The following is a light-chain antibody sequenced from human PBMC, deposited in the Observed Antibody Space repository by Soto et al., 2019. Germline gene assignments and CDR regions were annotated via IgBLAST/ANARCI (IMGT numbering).Light chain of an antibody. CDR1: QGISSY. V-gene: IGKV1-9*01. Sequence: RINQVPSSLAASVCARVTITCRASQGISSYLAWYQQKPGKAPKLLIYAASSLQSGVPSRFSGSGSGTDFTLTISSLQPEDCATYYCQQTHRTSWTCGQGTTVDNK. J-gene: IGKJ1*01. CDR2: AAS. CDR3: QQTHRTSWT.